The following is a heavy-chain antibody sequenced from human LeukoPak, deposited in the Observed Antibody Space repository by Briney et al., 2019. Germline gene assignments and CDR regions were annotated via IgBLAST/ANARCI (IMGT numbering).Heavy chain of an antibody. CDR3: ARDPEYSSPGFDI. Sequence: KPSEALSLTCTVSGGPLSRYYWSWIRQPPGKGLEWIGYIYYSGSTNYNPSLKSRVTISVDTSKNQFSLKLSSVTAADTAVYYCARDPEYSSPGFDIWGQGTMVTVSS. CDR2: IYYSGST. J-gene: IGHJ3*02. V-gene: IGHV4-59*01. D-gene: IGHD6-6*01. CDR1: GGPLSRYY.